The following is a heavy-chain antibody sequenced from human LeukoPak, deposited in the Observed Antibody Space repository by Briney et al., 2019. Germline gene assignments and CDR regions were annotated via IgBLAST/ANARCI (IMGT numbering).Heavy chain of an antibody. CDR3: ARDNAGSGWLY. CDR2: IQNDGSEE. D-gene: IGHD6-19*01. J-gene: IGHJ4*02. V-gene: IGHV3-7*05. CDR1: GFTFSTYW. Sequence: GGSLRLSCAASGFTFSTYWMSWVRQAPGKGPEWVANIQNDGSEEHYVDSVKGRFTISRDNAKSFLYLQMNSLRAEDTAVYFCARDNAGSGWLYWGQGTLVTVVS.